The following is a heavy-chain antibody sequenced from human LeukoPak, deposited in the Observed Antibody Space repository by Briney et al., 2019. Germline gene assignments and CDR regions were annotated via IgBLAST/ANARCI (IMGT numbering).Heavy chain of an antibody. D-gene: IGHD1-14*01. CDR1: GASISNFY. J-gene: IGHJ4*02. V-gene: IGHV4-4*07. CDR2: VSSSGST. CDR3: ARDTTPHFDN. Sequence: PSETLSLTCTVSGASISNFYWAWIRQPAGKGLEWIGRVSSSGSTIYNPTLRSRVTMSIDTSKSQFSLKVTSVAAADTAVYFCARDTTPHFDNWGQGTLVTVSS.